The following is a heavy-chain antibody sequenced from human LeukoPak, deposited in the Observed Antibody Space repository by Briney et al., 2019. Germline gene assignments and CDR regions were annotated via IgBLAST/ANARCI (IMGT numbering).Heavy chain of an antibody. CDR2: IRPSGDNT. D-gene: IGHD3-22*01. CDR1: GFTFSSYD. V-gene: IGHV3-23*01. CDR3: AKDLGYYYDSSGYLFDY. J-gene: IGHJ4*02. Sequence: GGALRLSCAASGFTFSSYDMTSVRQAPGRGLEWVSSIRPSGDNTYYGDSVKGRFTISRDNSKNTLYLQMNSLRAEDTAVYYCAKDLGYYYDSSGYLFDYWGQGTLVTISS.